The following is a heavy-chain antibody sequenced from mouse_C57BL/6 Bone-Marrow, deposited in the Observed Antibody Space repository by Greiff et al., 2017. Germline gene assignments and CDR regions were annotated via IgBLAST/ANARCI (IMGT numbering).Heavy chain of an antibody. V-gene: IGHV1-63*01. CDR1: GYTFTNYW. Sequence: VQLQQSGAELVRPGTSVKMSCKASGYTFTNYWIGWAKQRPGHGLEWIGDIYPGGGYTNYNEKFKGKATLTADTSSSTAYMQLSSLTSEDSAIYFCARSPPMDYWGQGTSVTVSS. CDR2: IYPGGGYT. CDR3: ARSPPMDY. J-gene: IGHJ4*01.